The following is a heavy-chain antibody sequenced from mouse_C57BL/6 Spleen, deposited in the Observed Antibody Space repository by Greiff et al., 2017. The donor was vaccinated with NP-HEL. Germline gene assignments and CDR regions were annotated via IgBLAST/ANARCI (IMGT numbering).Heavy chain of an antibody. CDR3: ARSEDARPGYFDY. CDR1: GYTFTSYT. V-gene: IGHV1-4*01. J-gene: IGHJ2*01. CDR2: INPSSGYT. Sequence: QVQLQQSGAELARPGASVKMSCKASGYTFTSYTMHWVKQRPGQGLEWIGYINPSSGYTKYNQKFKDKATLTADKSSSTAYMQLSSLTSEDSAVYDCARSEDARPGYFDYWGQGTTLTVSS.